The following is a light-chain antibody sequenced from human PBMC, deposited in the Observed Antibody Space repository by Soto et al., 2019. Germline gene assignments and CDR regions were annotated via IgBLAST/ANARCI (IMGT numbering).Light chain of an antibody. CDR3: QQRSDWLS. CDR1: QSVGIY. CDR2: DAS. V-gene: IGKV3-11*01. Sequence: EIVLTQSPATLSLSPGERATLSCRAGQSVGIYLAWYQQKPGQAPRLLIYDASNRATGIPARFSGSGSGTDFTLIISSLEPEDFAVYYCQQRSDWLSFGGGTKVEI. J-gene: IGKJ4*01.